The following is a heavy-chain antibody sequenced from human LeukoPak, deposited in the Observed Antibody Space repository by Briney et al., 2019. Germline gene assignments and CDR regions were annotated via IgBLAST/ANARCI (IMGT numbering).Heavy chain of an antibody. D-gene: IGHD3-22*01. CDR1: GGSISSYY. CDR2: IYYSGST. Sequence: SETLSLTCTVSGGSISSYYWSWIRQPPGKGLEWIGYIYYSGSTNYNPSLKSRVTISVDTSKNQFSLKLSSVTAADTAVYYCASYYYDSSGYPKSGAFDIWGQGTMATVSS. J-gene: IGHJ3*02. V-gene: IGHV4-59*01. CDR3: ASYYYDSSGYPKSGAFDI.